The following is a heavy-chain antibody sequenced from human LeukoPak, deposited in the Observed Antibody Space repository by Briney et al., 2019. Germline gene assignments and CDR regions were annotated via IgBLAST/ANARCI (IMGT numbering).Heavy chain of an antibody. CDR3: ASGVNYFDY. CDR2: ISSRSSYI. D-gene: IGHD3-3*01. V-gene: IGHV3-21*01. J-gene: IGHJ4*02. CDR1: GFTFSSYN. Sequence: GGSLRLSCAASGFTFSSYNMKWVRQAPGKGLEWVSSISSRSSYIFYADSVRGRFTISRDNAKKSLYLQMNSLRAEDTAVYYCASGVNYFDYWGQGTLVTVSS.